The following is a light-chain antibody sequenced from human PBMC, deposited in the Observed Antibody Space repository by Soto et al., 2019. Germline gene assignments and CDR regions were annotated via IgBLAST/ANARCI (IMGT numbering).Light chain of an antibody. Sequence: QLVLTQPPSVSGAPGQRVTISCTGSSSNIGAGYGVHWYQQLPGTAPKLLIYANSNRTSGVPDRFSGSKSGTSASLAITGLQADDEADYYGQSYDSSLSGSKVFGGGTKVTVL. CDR3: QSYDSSLSGSKV. CDR2: ANS. CDR1: SSNIGAGYG. J-gene: IGLJ3*02. V-gene: IGLV1-40*01.